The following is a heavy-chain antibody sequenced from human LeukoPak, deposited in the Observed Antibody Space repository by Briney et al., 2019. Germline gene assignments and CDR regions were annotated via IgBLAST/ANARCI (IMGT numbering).Heavy chain of an antibody. CDR3: ARVGGSGSY. CDR2: ISSTGKNI. Sequence: GGSLRLSCAGSGFTFSSYEMNWVRQAPGKGLEWLSYISSTGKNIYYADSVKGRFTISRDNAKNSLYLQMNSLRAEDTAVYYCARVGGSGSYWGQGTLVTVSS. D-gene: IGHD3-10*01. CDR1: GFTFSSYE. V-gene: IGHV3-48*03. J-gene: IGHJ4*02.